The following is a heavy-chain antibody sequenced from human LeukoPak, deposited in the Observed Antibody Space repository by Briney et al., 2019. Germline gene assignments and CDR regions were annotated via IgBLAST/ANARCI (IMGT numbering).Heavy chain of an antibody. CDR3: ARAQLNLLVDFGMDV. V-gene: IGHV4-59*01. CDR1: GGSISTYY. Sequence: SETLSLTCTVAGGSISTYYWSWIRQPPGKGLEWIGYIYYSGSTNYNPSLKSRVTISVDTSKTQFSLKLSSVTAVDTAVYYCARAQLNLLVDFGMDVWGQGTTVTVSS. CDR2: IYYSGST. J-gene: IGHJ6*02. D-gene: IGHD1-1*01.